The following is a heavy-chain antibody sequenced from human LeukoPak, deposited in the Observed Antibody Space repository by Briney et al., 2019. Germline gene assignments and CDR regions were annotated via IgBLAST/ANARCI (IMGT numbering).Heavy chain of an antibody. J-gene: IGHJ4*02. CDR2: IYSGGST. D-gene: IGHD6-19*01. Sequence: PGGSLRLSCAASGFTVSSNYMSWVRQAPGKGLEWVSVIYSGGSTYYADSVKGRFTISRDNSKNTLYLQMNSLRAEDTAVYYCAGSSGWYQYGFDYWGQGTLVTVSS. CDR1: GFTVSSNY. V-gene: IGHV3-66*02. CDR3: AGSSGWYQYGFDY.